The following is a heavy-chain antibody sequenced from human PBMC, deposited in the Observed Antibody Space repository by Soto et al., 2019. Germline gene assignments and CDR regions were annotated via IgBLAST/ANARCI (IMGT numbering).Heavy chain of an antibody. D-gene: IGHD3-10*01. CDR1: GFTFSSYA. CDR3: AKSYYYGGFGELSNNWFDP. J-gene: IGHJ5*02. V-gene: IGHV3-23*01. Sequence: GGSLRLSCAASGFTFSSYAMSWVRQAPGKGLEWVSAISGSGGSTYYADSVKGRFTISRDNSKNTLYLQMNSLRAEDTAVYYCAKSYYYGGFGELSNNWFDPWGQGTLVTVSS. CDR2: ISGSGGST.